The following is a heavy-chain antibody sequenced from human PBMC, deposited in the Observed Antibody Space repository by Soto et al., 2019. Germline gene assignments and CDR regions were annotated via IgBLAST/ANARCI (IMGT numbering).Heavy chain of an antibody. V-gene: IGHV1-46*03. CDR1: GYTFTSYY. Sequence: ASVKVSCKASGYTFTSYYMHWVRQAPGQGLEWMGIINPSGGSTSYAQKFQGRVTMTRDTSTSTVYMELSSLRSEDTAVYYCARAASEDILTGYLDYWGQGTLVTVSS. J-gene: IGHJ4*02. CDR2: INPSGGST. CDR3: ARAASEDILTGYLDY. D-gene: IGHD3-9*01.